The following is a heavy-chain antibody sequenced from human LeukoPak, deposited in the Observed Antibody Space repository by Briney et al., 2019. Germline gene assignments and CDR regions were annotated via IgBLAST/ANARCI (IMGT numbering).Heavy chain of an antibody. CDR3: ARRVRGVVIFSRAQGSFDL. Sequence: ASVKVSCKASGYTFTNYAMNWVRQATGQGLEWMGWMHPSNGDTGYAQKFQGRVTMTRNTSTTTDYMELSRLRSDDTAVYYCARRVRGVVIFSRAQGSFDLWGQGTLVTVSS. J-gene: IGHJ3*01. CDR1: GYTFTNYA. CDR2: MHPSNGDT. V-gene: IGHV1-8*01. D-gene: IGHD3-10*01.